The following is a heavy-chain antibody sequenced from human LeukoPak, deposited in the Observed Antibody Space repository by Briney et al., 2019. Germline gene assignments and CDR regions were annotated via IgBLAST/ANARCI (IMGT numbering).Heavy chain of an antibody. CDR3: AKGAWAADGPMGNNFAS. V-gene: IGHV3-30*02. Sequence: GGSLRLSCAASGFSFSNYGMHWVRQAPGKGLEWVAFIRYDDSNKYYADSVKGRFTISRDNSKNTLSLQMDSLRTEDTSIYYCAKGAWAADGPMGNNFASWGQGTLVIVSS. CDR2: IRYDDSNK. J-gene: IGHJ4*02. D-gene: IGHD6-13*01. CDR1: GFSFSNYG.